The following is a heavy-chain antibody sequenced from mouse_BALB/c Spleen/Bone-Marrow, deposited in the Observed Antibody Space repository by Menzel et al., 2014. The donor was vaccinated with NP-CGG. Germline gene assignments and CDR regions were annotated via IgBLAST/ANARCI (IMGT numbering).Heavy chain of an antibody. CDR1: RFAFSSYD. V-gene: IGHV5-12-1*01. D-gene: IGHD2-4*01. Sequence: EVKLVESGGGLVKPGGSLKLSCAASRFAFSSYDMSWVRQTPEKRLEWVAYISSGGGSTYYSDTVKGRFTISRDNAKNTLYLEMSSLKSEDTAMYYCARHMIRGFAYWGQGTLVTVSA. J-gene: IGHJ3*01. CDR2: ISSGGGST. CDR3: ARHMIRGFAY.